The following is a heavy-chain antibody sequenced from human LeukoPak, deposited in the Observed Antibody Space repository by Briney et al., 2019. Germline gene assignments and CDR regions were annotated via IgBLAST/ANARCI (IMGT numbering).Heavy chain of an antibody. V-gene: IGHV1-18*04. CDR3: AREGVVVPAAMNGSGASGNYYYYYGMDV. J-gene: IGHJ6*04. Sequence: ASVKVSCKASGYTFTSYGISWVRQVPGQGLEWMGWISAYNGNTNYAQKLQGRVTMTTDTSTSTAYMELRSLRSDDTAVYYCAREGVVVPAAMNGSGASGNYYYYYGMDVWGKGTTVTVSS. D-gene: IGHD2-2*01. CDR1: GYTFTSYG. CDR2: ISAYNGNT.